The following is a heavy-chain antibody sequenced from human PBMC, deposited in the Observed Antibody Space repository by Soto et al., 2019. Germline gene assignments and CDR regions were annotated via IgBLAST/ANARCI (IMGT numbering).Heavy chain of an antibody. CDR3: ARDLGYVASDGYFDF. CDR1: GFTFSDYY. CDR2: ISRSGSSGSII. Sequence: GGHQRLSCAASGFTFSDYYMSWIRRAPGKGLEWVSYISRSGSSGSIIYYADSEKGRFTISRDNAKNSLYLQMNSLRAEDTAVYYCARDLGYVASDGYFDFWGQGALVTVSS. D-gene: IGHD2-15*01. V-gene: IGHV3-11*01. J-gene: IGHJ4*02.